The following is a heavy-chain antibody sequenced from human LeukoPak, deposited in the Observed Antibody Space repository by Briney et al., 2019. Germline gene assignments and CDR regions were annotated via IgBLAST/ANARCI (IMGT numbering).Heavy chain of an antibody. Sequence: ASVKVSCKVSGYTLTELSMHWVRQAPGKGREWMGGFDPEDGETIYAQKFQGRVTMTEDTSTDTAYMELSSLRSEDTAVYYCATDPQLRYFDWSYWGQGTLVTVSS. CDR3: ATDPQLRYFDWSY. CDR1: GYTLTELS. V-gene: IGHV1-24*01. D-gene: IGHD3-9*01. CDR2: FDPEDGET. J-gene: IGHJ4*02.